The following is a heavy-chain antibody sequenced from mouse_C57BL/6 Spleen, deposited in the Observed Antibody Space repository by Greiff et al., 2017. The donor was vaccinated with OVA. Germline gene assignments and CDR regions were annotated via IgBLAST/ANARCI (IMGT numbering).Heavy chain of an antibody. CDR3: ARDYSYAMDY. Sequence: VKLVESGPELVKPGASVKISCKASGYAFSSSWMNWVKQRPGKGLEWIGRIYPGDGDTNYNGKFKGKATLTADKSSSTAYMQLSSLTSEDSAVYFCARDYSYAMDYWGQGTSVTVSS. CDR1: GYAFSSSW. V-gene: IGHV1-82*01. D-gene: IGHD2-12*01. CDR2: IYPGDGDT. J-gene: IGHJ4*01.